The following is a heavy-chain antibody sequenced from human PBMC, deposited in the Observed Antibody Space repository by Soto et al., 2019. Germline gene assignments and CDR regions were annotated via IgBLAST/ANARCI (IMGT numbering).Heavy chain of an antibody. CDR2: IIRIFGTP. Sequence: QVQLVQSGAEVKKPGSSVKVSCKASGGTFSSYAINWVRQAPGQGLEWMGGIIRIFGTPDYAQRLQGGVTITADESTSTAYMELSSLRSEDTAVYYCARQGSSEYYYYGMDVWGQGTTVTVSS. CDR3: ARQGSSEYYYYGMDV. D-gene: IGHD3-10*01. CDR1: GGTFSSYA. V-gene: IGHV1-69*12. J-gene: IGHJ6*02.